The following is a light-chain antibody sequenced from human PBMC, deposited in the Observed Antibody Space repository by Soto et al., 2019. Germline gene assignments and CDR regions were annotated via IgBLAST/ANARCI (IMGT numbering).Light chain of an antibody. J-gene: IGLJ3*02. V-gene: IGLV2-8*01. CDR2: EVR. CDR3: SSHAGNNNWGV. CDR1: SSDIGAFDY. Sequence: QSALTQPASVSGSPGQSITISCTGTSSDIGAFDYVSWHQQHPGKAPKLILSEVRNRPSGVPDRFSGSKSGNTASLTVSGLQGEDEAAYYCSSHAGNNNWGVFGGGTKLTVL.